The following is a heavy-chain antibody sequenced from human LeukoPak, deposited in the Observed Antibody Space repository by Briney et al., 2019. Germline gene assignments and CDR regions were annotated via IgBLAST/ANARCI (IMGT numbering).Heavy chain of an antibody. CDR1: GYTFTGYY. CDR2: INPNSGGT. Sequence: ASVKVSCKASGYTFTGYYMHWVRQAPGQGLEWMGWINPNSGGTNYAQKFQGRVTMTRDTSISTAYMELSRLRSDDTAVYYCARDGLPYFDWLFNWFDPWGQGTLVTVSS. CDR3: ARDGLPYFDWLFNWFDP. D-gene: IGHD3-9*01. V-gene: IGHV1-2*02. J-gene: IGHJ5*02.